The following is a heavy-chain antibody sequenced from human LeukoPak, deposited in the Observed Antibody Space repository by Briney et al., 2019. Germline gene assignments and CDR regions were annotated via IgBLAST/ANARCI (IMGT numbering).Heavy chain of an antibody. J-gene: IGHJ4*02. Sequence: SVKVSCKASGGTFSSYAISWVRQAPGQGLEWMGRIIPILGIANYAQKFQGRVTITADKSTSTAYMELSSLRSEDTAVYYCARSGYSYGKEASEGRDYYFDYWGQGTLVTVSS. CDR3: ARSGYSYGKEASEGRDYYFDY. CDR1: GGTFSSYA. V-gene: IGHV1-69*04. D-gene: IGHD5-18*01. CDR2: IIPILGIA.